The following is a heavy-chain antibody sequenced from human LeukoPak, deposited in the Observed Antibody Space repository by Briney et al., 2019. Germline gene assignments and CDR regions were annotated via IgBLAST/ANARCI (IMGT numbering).Heavy chain of an antibody. Sequence: GGSLRLSCAASGFTFSSYAMSWVRQAPGKGLEWASVISGSGGSTYYADSVKGRFTISRDNAKNSLYLQMNSLRAEDTAVYYCARDSGSPNYYFDYWGQGTLVTVSS. D-gene: IGHD1-26*01. CDR1: GFTFSSYA. CDR3: ARDSGSPNYYFDY. CDR2: ISGSGGST. V-gene: IGHV3-23*01. J-gene: IGHJ4*02.